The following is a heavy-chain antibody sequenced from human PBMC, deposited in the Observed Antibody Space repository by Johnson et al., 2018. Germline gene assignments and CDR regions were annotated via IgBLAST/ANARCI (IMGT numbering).Heavy chain of an antibody. CDR3: VRESGTYLQYGMDV. V-gene: IGHV3-20*04. Sequence: VQLQESGGSVVRPGGSLRLSCAASGFIFDDYAMSWVRHAPGKGLAWVSGIYRDGGTRGYADSVMGRFTISIDNAKNSLYLQMNSLRAADTALYYWVRESGTYLQYGMDVWSQGTTVTVSS. J-gene: IGHJ6*02. D-gene: IGHD1-26*01. CDR2: IYRDGGTR. CDR1: GFIFDDYA.